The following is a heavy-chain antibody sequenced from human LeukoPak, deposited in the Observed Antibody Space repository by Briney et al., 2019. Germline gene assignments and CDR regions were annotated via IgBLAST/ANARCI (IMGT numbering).Heavy chain of an antibody. CDR2: ISYDGSNK. J-gene: IGHJ4*02. Sequence: GSLRLSCAASGFTFSSYGMHWVRQAPGKGLEWVAVISYDGSNKYYADSVKGRFTISRDNSKNTLYLQMNSLRAEDTAVYYCAALRDFWSGYFNLDYWGQGTLVTVSS. CDR1: GFTFSSYG. CDR3: AALRDFWSGYFNLDY. V-gene: IGHV3-30*03. D-gene: IGHD3-3*01.